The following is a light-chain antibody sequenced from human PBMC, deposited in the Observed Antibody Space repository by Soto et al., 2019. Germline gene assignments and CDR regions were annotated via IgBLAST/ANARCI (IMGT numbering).Light chain of an antibody. J-gene: IGKJ1*01. V-gene: IGKV1-5*01. CDR1: QSISRG. Sequence: DIQMTQSPSSLSASVGDRVTITCRASQSISRGLPWHQQMPGKAPKLLIYAAYTLQSGVPSRFSGSGSGTDFTLTISCLQSEDFATYYCQQYYSYPRTFGQGTKVDI. CDR2: AAY. CDR3: QQYYSYPRT.